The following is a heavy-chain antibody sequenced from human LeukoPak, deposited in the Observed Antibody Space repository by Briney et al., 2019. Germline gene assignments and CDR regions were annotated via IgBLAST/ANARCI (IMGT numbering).Heavy chain of an antibody. Sequence: GESLKISCKGSGYSFTSYWIGWVRQLPGKGLAWMGIIYPGDSDTRYSPSFQGQVTISADKSISTAYLQWSSLKASDTAMYYCARRTLGYCSGGSCYSKGNWFDPWGQGTLVTVSS. D-gene: IGHD2-15*01. V-gene: IGHV5-51*01. CDR1: GYSFTSYW. CDR2: IYPGDSDT. J-gene: IGHJ5*02. CDR3: ARRTLGYCSGGSCYSKGNWFDP.